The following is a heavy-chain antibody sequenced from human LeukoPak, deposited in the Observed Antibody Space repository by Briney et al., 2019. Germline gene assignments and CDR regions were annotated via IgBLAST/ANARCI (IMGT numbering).Heavy chain of an antibody. CDR3: AGQDVGIVGATRGRNWFDP. Sequence: GESLKISCKASGYSFTNYWIGWVRQMPGKGLEWMGIIYPGDSDTRYNPSFQGQVTISADKSISTAYLQWSSLKASDTAMYYCAGQDVGIVGATRGRNWFDPWGQGTLVTVSS. CDR1: GYSFTNYW. D-gene: IGHD1-26*01. J-gene: IGHJ5*02. V-gene: IGHV5-51*01. CDR2: IYPGDSDT.